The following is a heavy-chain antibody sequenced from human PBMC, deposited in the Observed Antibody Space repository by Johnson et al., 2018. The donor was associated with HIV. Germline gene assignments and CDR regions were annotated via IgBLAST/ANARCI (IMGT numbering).Heavy chain of an antibody. D-gene: IGHD6-19*01. J-gene: IGHJ3*02. V-gene: IGHV3-72*01. CDR1: GFTFTNAW. CDR3: AREPVAGPGRNAFDI. Sequence: EVQLVESGGGLVEPGGSLRLSCAASGFTFTNAWMSWVRQAPGKGLEWVGRIRSKANSYATAYAASVKGRFTISRDNAKNSLYLQMNSLRAEDTALYFCAREPVAGPGRNAFDIWGQGTMVTVSS. CDR2: IRSKANSYAT.